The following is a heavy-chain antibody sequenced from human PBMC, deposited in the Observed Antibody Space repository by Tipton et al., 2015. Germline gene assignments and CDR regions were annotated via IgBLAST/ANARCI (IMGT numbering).Heavy chain of an antibody. CDR2: FFHSGNT. J-gene: IGHJ5*02. CDR1: GYSISSGYY. CDR3: ARSLFPETAGLENWFDP. Sequence: TLSLTCDVSGYSISSGYYWSWIRQPPGKGLEWIGSFFHSGNTFHNPSLRSRVIISVDTPKNQFSLTVTSVTAADTAVYYCARSLFPETAGLENWFDPWGQGTLVTVSS. V-gene: IGHV4-38-2*01. D-gene: IGHD6-13*01.